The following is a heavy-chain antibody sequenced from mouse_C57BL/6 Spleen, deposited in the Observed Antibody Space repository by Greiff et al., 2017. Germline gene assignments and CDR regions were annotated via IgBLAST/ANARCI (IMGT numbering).Heavy chain of an antibody. CDR3: ARASAKSNLYYYAMEY. V-gene: IGHV7-3*01. J-gene: IGHJ4*01. CDR2: FRNKANGYTT. D-gene: IGHD2-5*01. Sequence: EVKLMASGGGLVQPGGSLRLSCAASGFTFTDYYMSWVRQPPGKALEWLGFFRNKANGYTTEYSASVKGRFNITKDNSKIILYLQVKALRTEDGATDYCARASAKSNLYYYAMEYWGQGTSVTVSS. CDR1: GFTFTDYY.